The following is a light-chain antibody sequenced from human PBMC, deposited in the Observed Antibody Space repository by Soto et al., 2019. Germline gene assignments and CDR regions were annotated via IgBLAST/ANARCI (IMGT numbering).Light chain of an antibody. CDR3: SAWEGSLSGVV. CDR2: RTN. J-gene: IGLJ2*01. Sequence: QSVLTQPPSASGTPGQRVIISCSGSTSNIGSHYVYWYQQYPRTAPKLLIYRTNHRPSGVPDRFSGSKSGTSASLAISGLRSEDDADYYCSAWEGSLSGVVFGGGTKVTVL. CDR1: TSNIGSHY. V-gene: IGLV1-47*01.